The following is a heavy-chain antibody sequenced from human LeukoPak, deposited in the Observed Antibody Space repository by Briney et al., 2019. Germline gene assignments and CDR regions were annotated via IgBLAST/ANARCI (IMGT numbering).Heavy chain of an antibody. CDR1: GYSLTSYW. J-gene: IGHJ3*02. Sequence: GESLKISCKGSGYSLTSYWIGWVRQIPGKGLEWMGIIYPGDSETRYSPSFQGQVTISADKSISTAYLQWSRLKASDTAMYYCARHSPLRYFDWSVIAAFHIWGQGTMVTVSS. D-gene: IGHD3-9*01. CDR3: ARHSPLRYFDWSVIAAFHI. V-gene: IGHV5-51*01. CDR2: IYPGDSET.